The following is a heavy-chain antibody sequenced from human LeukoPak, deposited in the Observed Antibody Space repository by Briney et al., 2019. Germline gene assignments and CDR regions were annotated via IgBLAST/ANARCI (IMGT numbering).Heavy chain of an antibody. CDR3: ARARDPVYYYDSSGYYSFDY. V-gene: IGHV1-46*01. D-gene: IGHD3-22*01. CDR2: INPSGGST. Sequence: ASEKVSCKASGYTVTSYYMHGVRQAAGQWLEWMGIINPSGGSTSYAQKFQGRVTMTRDTSTSTVYMELSSLRSEDTAVYYCARARDPVYYYDSSGYYSFDYWGQGTLVTVSS. CDR1: GYTVTSYY. J-gene: IGHJ4*02.